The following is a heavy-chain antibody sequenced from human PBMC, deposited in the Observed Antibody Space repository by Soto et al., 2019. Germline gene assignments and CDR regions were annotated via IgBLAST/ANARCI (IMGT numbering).Heavy chain of an antibody. J-gene: IGHJ4*02. V-gene: IGHV3-15*01. CDR3: XXXXTXAAGSDLGDC. D-gene: IGHD3-16*01. CDR2: IKXKPXXGXX. CDR1: GFTVSNAW. Sequence: EGQLVESGGGLVKPGGSLRLSCAASGFTVSNAWMTWVRQXPXKGLEWVAHIKXKPXXGXXXXXPAVKDRXXIXRDXXXXXXXXXXXXXXXXXXXXXXXXXXXTXAAGSDLGDCWGRGSLVTVSS.